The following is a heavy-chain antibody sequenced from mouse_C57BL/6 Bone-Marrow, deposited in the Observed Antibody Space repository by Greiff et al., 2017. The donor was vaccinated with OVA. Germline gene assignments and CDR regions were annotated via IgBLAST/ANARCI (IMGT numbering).Heavy chain of an antibody. V-gene: IGHV1-55*01. CDR1: GYTFTSYW. Sequence: VQLQQPGAELVKPGASVKMSCKASGYTFTSYWITWVKQRPGQGLEWIGDIYPGSGSTNYNEKFKSKATLTVDTSSSTAYMQLSSLTSEDSAVYYCARRGDWAPYAMDYWGQGTSVTVSS. D-gene: IGHD4-1*01. CDR2: IYPGSGST. J-gene: IGHJ4*01. CDR3: ARRGDWAPYAMDY.